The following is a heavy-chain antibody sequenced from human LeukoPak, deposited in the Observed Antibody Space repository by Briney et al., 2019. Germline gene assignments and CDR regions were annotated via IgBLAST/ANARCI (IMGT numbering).Heavy chain of an antibody. Sequence: GASVKVSCKASGYTFTSYYMHWVRQAPGQGLEWMGIINPSGGSTSYAQKFQGRVTMTRDMSASTVYMELSSLRSEDTAVYYCARENYYGSGSSRRYFDYWGQGTLVTVSS. CDR2: INPSGGST. J-gene: IGHJ4*02. D-gene: IGHD3-10*01. CDR3: ARENYYGSGSSRRYFDY. CDR1: GYTFTSYY. V-gene: IGHV1-46*01.